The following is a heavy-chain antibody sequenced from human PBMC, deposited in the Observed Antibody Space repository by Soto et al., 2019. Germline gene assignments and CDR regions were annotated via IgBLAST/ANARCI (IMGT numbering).Heavy chain of an antibody. CDR3: VRENYYYGMDV. V-gene: IGHV3-9*01. Sequence: GGSLRLSCAASGFTFDDYAMHWVRQAPGKGPEWVSSISWNSASTDYADSVKGRFTISRDISRNTLYLQMNSLRAEDTAVYYCVRENYYYGMDVWGQGTTVTVSS. CDR2: ISWNSAST. CDR1: GFTFDDYA. J-gene: IGHJ6*02.